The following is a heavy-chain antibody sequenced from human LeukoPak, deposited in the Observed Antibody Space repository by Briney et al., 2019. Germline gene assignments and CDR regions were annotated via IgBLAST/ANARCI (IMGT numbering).Heavy chain of an antibody. CDR1: GGSISSSNHY. CDR2: IYHTGST. Sequence: SETLSLTCIVSGGSISSSNHYWGWIRQPPGKGLEWIGSIYHTGSTYYNPSLKSRVTISVDKSKNQFSLKLSSVTAADTAVYYCARDPSSGNYRTNWFDPWGQGTLVTVSS. V-gene: IGHV4-39*07. CDR3: ARDPSSGNYRTNWFDP. D-gene: IGHD3-22*01. J-gene: IGHJ5*02.